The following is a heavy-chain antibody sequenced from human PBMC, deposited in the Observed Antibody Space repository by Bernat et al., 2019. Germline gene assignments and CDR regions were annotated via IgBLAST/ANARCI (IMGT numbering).Heavy chain of an antibody. CDR3: ARAPRGYSYGYSGLRGGMDV. V-gene: IGHV3-21*01. Sequence: EVQLVESGGGLVKPGGSLRLSCAASGFTFSSYSMNWVRQAPGKGLEWVSSISSSSSYIYYADSVKGRFTISRDNAKNSLYLQMNSLRAEDTAVYYCARAPRGYSYGYSGLRGGMDVWGQGTTVTVSS. CDR1: GFTFSSYS. CDR2: ISSSSSYI. J-gene: IGHJ6*02. D-gene: IGHD5-18*01.